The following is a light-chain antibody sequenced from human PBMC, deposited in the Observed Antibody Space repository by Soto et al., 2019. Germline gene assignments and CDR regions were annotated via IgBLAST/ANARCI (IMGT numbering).Light chain of an antibody. CDR2: EVS. J-gene: IGLJ2*01. V-gene: IGLV2-14*01. CDR3: SSYTTIKTVV. Sequence: QSVLTQPASVSGSPGQSITISCTGTSSDIGTYKYVSWLQHHPGKAPKLIIFEVSNRPSGISDRFSGCKSANTAYLTISGVQPEDEADYHCSSYTTIKTVVFGGGTKLTVL. CDR1: SSDIGTYKY.